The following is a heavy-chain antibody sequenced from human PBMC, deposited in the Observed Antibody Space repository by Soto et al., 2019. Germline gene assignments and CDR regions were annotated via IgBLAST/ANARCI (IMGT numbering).Heavy chain of an antibody. J-gene: IGHJ4*02. CDR1: GGSISSGGYY. CDR3: ARSPSGSGSLFDY. V-gene: IGHV4-31*03. Sequence: QVQLQESGPGLVKPSQTLSLTCTVSGGSISSGGYYWSWIRQHPGKGLEWIGYISYSGSTYYNPSVKSRVTISVDTSKNQFSLKLSSVTAADTAVYYCARSPSGSGSLFDYWGQGTLVTVSS. CDR2: ISYSGST. D-gene: IGHD3-10*01.